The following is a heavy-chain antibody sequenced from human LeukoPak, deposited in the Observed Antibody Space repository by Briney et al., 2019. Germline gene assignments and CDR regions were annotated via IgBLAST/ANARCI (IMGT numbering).Heavy chain of an antibody. CDR1: GGSISSYY. Sequence: SETLSLTCTVSGGSISSYYWSWIRQPPGKGLEWIGYIYYSGSTNYNPSLKSRVTISVDTSKNQFSLKLSSVTAADTAVYYCARNDGYGDYVYYMDVWGKGTTVTISS. J-gene: IGHJ6*03. V-gene: IGHV4-59*08. D-gene: IGHD4-17*01. CDR3: ARNDGYGDYVYYMDV. CDR2: IYYSGST.